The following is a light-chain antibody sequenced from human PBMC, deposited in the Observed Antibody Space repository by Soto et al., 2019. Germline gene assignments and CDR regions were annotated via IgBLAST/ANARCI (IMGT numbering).Light chain of an antibody. CDR3: QQRSNRPRFT. J-gene: IGKJ3*01. CDR1: QSVSSY. V-gene: IGKV3-11*01. CDR2: DAS. Sequence: EIVLTQSPATLSLSPGERAALSCRASQSVSSYLAWYQQKPGQAPRLLIYDASNRATGIPARFSGSGSGTDLTLTISSLEPENFAVYYCQQRSNRPRFTFGPGTKVDIK.